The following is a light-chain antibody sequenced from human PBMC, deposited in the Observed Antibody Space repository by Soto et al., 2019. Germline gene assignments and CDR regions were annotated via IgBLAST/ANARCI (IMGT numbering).Light chain of an antibody. V-gene: IGKV3-20*01. CDR1: QIVSSSY. J-gene: IGKJ1*01. CDR2: GAS. CDR3: QQYDSSLWT. Sequence: EIVLTQSPGTLSLSPGDRATLSCRASQIVSSSYLAWHQQKPGQAPRLLIYGASTRATGIPDRFSGSASGTDFTLTISRLEPEDFAVYYCQQYDSSLWTFGQGTKVEVK.